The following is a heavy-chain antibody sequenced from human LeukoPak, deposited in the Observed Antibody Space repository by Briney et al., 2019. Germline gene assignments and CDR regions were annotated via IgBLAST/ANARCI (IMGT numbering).Heavy chain of an antibody. Sequence: ASVKVSCKASGGTFRSYVITWVRQAPGQGLEWMGGIIPIFGRADYAQKFQGRVTMTRDTSTSTVYMELSSLRSEDTAVYYCARDFAPVAGTFDYWGQGTLVTVSS. CDR2: IIPIFGRA. D-gene: IGHD6-19*01. V-gene: IGHV1-69*05. CDR3: ARDFAPVAGTFDY. J-gene: IGHJ4*02. CDR1: GGTFRSYV.